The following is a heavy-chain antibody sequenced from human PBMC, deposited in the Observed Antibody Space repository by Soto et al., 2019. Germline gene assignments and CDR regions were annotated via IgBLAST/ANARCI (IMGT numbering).Heavy chain of an antibody. CDR1: GYTFTGYY. V-gene: IGHV1-2*02. CDR3: ARIHITMVRDPFSGMDV. Sequence: GASVKVSCKASGYTFTGYYMHWVRQAPGQGLEWMGWINPNSGGTNYAQKFQGRVTMTRDTSISTAYMGLSRLRSDDTAVYYCARIHITMVRDPFSGMDVWGQGTTVTVSS. J-gene: IGHJ6*02. CDR2: INPNSGGT. D-gene: IGHD3-10*01.